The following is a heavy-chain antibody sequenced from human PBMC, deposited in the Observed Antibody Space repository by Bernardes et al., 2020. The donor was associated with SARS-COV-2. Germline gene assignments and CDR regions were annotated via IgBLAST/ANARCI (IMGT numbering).Heavy chain of an antibody. D-gene: IGHD3-9*01. CDR1: GYTFTDYY. CDR3: ARDVGGTDWRFGFDV. J-gene: IGHJ3*01. Sequence: ASVKVSCRASGYTFTDYYIHWVRQAPGQGLEWMGWINPHSGGTTYAQKFQDRITMTRDTSASTVYMELRRLRSDDTAVYYCARDVGGTDWRFGFDVWGPGTMVHVSS. V-gene: IGHV1-2*02. CDR2: INPHSGGT.